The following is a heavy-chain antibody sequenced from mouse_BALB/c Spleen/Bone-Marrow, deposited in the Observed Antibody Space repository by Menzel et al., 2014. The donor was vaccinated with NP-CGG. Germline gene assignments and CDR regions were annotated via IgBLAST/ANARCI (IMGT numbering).Heavy chain of an antibody. J-gene: IGHJ1*01. CDR3: VTSTYFDV. D-gene: IGHD6-1*01. Sequence: EVKLMESGGGLVQPKGSLKLSCAASEFTFNTYAMNWVRQAPGKGLEWVARIRSKSNNYATYYADSVKDRFTISRDDSQSLLYLQMNNLKTEDIAMYYCVTSTYFDVWGAGTTVTVSS. CDR1: EFTFNTYA. V-gene: IGHV10-1*02. CDR2: IRSKSNNYAT.